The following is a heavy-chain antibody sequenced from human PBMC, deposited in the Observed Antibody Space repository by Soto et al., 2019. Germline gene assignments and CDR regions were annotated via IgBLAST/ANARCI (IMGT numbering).Heavy chain of an antibody. CDR2: IYYSGST. CDR1: GGSISSGDYY. D-gene: IGHD4-17*01. J-gene: IGHJ4*02. Sequence: SETLSLTCTVSGGSISSGDYYWSWIRQPPGKGLEWIGYIYYSGSTYYNPSLKSRVTISVDTSKNQFSLKLSSVTAADTAVYYCARALTTVTTFSFDYWGQGTLVTVSS. CDR3: ARALTTVTTFSFDY. V-gene: IGHV4-30-4*01.